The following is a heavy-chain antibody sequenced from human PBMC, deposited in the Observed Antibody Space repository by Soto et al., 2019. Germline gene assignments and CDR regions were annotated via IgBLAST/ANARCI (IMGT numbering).Heavy chain of an antibody. CDR3: LVRGGYSGYEEYYYYGMDV. D-gene: IGHD5-12*01. CDR2: IWYDGSNK. J-gene: IGHJ6*02. V-gene: IGHV3-33*01. Sequence: QVQLVESGGGVVQPGRSLRLSCAASGFTFSSYGMHWVRQAPGKGLEWVAVIWYDGSNKYYADSVKGRFTISRDNSKNTLYLQMNSLRAEDTAVYYCLVRGGYSGYEEYYYYGMDVWGQGTTVTVSS. CDR1: GFTFSSYG.